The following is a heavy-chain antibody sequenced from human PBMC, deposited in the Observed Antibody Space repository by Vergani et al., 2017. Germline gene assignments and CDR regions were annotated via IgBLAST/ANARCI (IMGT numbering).Heavy chain of an antibody. D-gene: IGHD4-17*01. CDR2: ISSSSSYI. Sequence: EVQLVESGGGLVKPGGSLRLSCAASGFTFSSYSMNWVRQAPGKGLEWVSSISSSSSYIYYADSVKGRFTISRDNAKNSLYLQMNSLRAEDTAVYYCARDLRLGDYDPRNWFDPWGQGTLVTVSS. V-gene: IGHV3-21*01. J-gene: IGHJ5*02. CDR1: GFTFSSYS. CDR3: ARDLRLGDYDPRNWFDP.